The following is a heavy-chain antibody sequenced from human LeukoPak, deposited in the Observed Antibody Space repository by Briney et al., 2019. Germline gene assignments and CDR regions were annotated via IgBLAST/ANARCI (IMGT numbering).Heavy chain of an antibody. J-gene: IGHJ3*02. Sequence: PGGSLRLSCVASGFTFGSYAMSWVRQAPGKRLEWVSAISGSGGNTFYADSVKGRFTISRDNSKNTLYLQMNSLRAEETAVYYCAKEMGAAWVDAFDIWGQGTMVTVSS. D-gene: IGHD1-26*01. CDR2: ISGSGGNT. CDR1: GFTFGSYA. CDR3: AKEMGAAWVDAFDI. V-gene: IGHV3-23*01.